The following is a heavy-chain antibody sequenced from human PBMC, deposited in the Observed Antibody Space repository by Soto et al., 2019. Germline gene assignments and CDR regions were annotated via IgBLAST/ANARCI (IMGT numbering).Heavy chain of an antibody. CDR3: ARLGDDYDSSGYYYLDY. D-gene: IGHD3-22*01. CDR1: GGSISSSSYY. V-gene: IGHV4-39*01. CDR2: IYYSGST. Sequence: SETLSLTCTVSGGSISSSSYYWGWIRQPPGKGLEWIGSIYYSGSTYYNPSLKSRVTISVATSKNQFSLKLSSVTAADTTVYYCARLGDDYDSSGYYYLDYWGQGTLVTVS. J-gene: IGHJ4*02.